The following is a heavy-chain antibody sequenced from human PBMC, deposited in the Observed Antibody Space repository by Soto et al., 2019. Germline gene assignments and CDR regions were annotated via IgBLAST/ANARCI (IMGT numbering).Heavy chain of an antibody. V-gene: IGHV4-59*08. CDR1: GDTISRYY. D-gene: IGHD6-19*01. J-gene: IGHJ4*02. Sequence: HVQLQESGPGLVKPSETLSLICTVSGDTISRYYWSWIRQPPGKGLEWIGFIYYTGSTHYNPSLKSGVTISVATSKNQRSRKLSSVTAADTAVSYCARRAGAVPGRIDFWGQGTLVTVSS. CDR3: ARRAGAVPGRIDF. CDR2: IYYTGST.